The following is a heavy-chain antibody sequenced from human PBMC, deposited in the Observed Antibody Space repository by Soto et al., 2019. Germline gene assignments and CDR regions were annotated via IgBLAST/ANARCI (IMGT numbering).Heavy chain of an antibody. CDR3: ATYHPFDY. Sequence: LRLSCAASGFTFSSYWMSWVCQAPGKGLEWVAYIKQDGSQKDYVDSVKGRFTISRDNAKNSLYLQMNSLRAEDTAVYYCATYHPFDYWGQGTLVTVSS. D-gene: IGHD2-2*01. CDR2: IKQDGSQK. J-gene: IGHJ4*02. V-gene: IGHV3-7*03. CDR1: GFTFSSYW.